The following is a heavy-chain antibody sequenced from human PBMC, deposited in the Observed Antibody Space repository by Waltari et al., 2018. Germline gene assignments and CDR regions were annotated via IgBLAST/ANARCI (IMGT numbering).Heavy chain of an antibody. Sequence: EVQLVESGGGLIQPGGSLRLSCAASGFTVSSNYMSWVRQAPGKGLEWVSVIYSGGRTYYTDSVKGRFTISRDNSKNTLYLQMNSLRAEDTAVYYCARDRRYSGSYYFDYWGQGTLVTVSS. CDR2: IYSGGRT. CDR1: GFTVSSNY. CDR3: ARDRRYSGSYYFDY. D-gene: IGHD1-26*01. V-gene: IGHV3-53*01. J-gene: IGHJ4*02.